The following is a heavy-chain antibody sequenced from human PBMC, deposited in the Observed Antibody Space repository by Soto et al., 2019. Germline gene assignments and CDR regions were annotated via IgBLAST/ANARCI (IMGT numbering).Heavy chain of an antibody. J-gene: IGHJ4*02. CDR1: GFTFSSYG. V-gene: IGHV3-33*01. CDR2: IWYDGSNK. Sequence: QVQLVESGGGVVQPGRSLRLSCAGSGFTFSSYGMHWVRQAPGKGLEWVAGIWYDGSNKYYGDSVMGRFTISRDNSKNTVYLQMNSLRAEDMGLYYCARGLVGFFHIDYWGQGTLVTVSS. CDR3: ARGLVGFFHIDY. D-gene: IGHD2-8*02.